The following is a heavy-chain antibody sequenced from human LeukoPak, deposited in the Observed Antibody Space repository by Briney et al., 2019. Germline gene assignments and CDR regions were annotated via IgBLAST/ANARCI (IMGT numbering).Heavy chain of an antibody. J-gene: IGHJ6*02. Sequence: GGSLRLSCAASGFTFSSYAMSWVRQAPGKGLEWVSVIYSGGSTYYADSVKGRFTISRHNSKNTLYLQMNSLRAEDTAVYYCARIPLVNFYYGMDVWGQGTTVTVSS. CDR2: IYSGGST. CDR3: ARIPLVNFYYGMDV. D-gene: IGHD3-9*01. V-gene: IGHV3-53*04. CDR1: GFTFSSYA.